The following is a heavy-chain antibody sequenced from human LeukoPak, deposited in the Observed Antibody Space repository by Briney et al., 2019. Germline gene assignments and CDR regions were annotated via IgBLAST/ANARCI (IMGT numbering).Heavy chain of an antibody. J-gene: IGHJ6*02. CDR2: ISSTGGTI. CDR1: GFTFSTNS. D-gene: IGHD4-17*01. CDR3: AKDPNDYGDYYYYGMDV. V-gene: IGHV3-48*04. Sequence: PGGSLRLSCAASGFTFSTNSMNWVRQAPGKGLEWVSYISSTGGTIYYADSMKDRFTISRDNAKNSLYLQMNSLRAEDTALYYCAKDPNDYGDYYYYGMDVWGQGTTVTVSS.